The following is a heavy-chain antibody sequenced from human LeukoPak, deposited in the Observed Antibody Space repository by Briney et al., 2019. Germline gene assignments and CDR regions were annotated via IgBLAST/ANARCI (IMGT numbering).Heavy chain of an antibody. CDR3: ARDLVWSEAGGDAFDI. D-gene: IGHD3-3*01. CDR1: GGSISSYY. CDR2: IYTSGST. Sequence: KPSETLSLTCTVSGGSISSYYWSWIRQPAGKGLEWIGRIYTSGSTNYNPSLKSRVTMSVDTSKNKSSLKLSFVTAANTAVYYCARDLVWSEAGGDAFDIWGQGKMVTVSS. J-gene: IGHJ3*02. V-gene: IGHV4-4*07.